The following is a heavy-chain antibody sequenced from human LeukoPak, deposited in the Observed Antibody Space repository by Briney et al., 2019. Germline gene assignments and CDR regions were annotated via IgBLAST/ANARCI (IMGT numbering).Heavy chain of an antibody. V-gene: IGHV3-74*03. CDR3: ARAQNWERFDP. Sequence: PGGSLRLSCAASGFTFTRHWMHWVRQVPGMGLVWVSRINSDGSSKTYADSVKGRFTISRDNAKNTVYLQMNSLRAEDTAVYYCARAQNWERFDPWGQGTLVTVSS. J-gene: IGHJ5*02. CDR1: GFTFTRHW. D-gene: IGHD7-27*01. CDR2: INSDGSSK.